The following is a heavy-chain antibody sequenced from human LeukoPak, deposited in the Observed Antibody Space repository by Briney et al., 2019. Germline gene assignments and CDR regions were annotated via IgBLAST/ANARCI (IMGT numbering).Heavy chain of an antibody. CDR2: GDYSGGT. Sequence: SETLSLTCTVSGDSFSSVTDYWAWIRQPPGKGVEWIASGDYSGGTYYNPSLESRVAISADMSKNQFSLKLTSVTGADTAVYYCAGERGEEYSSGWYKRNYFDNWGQGIRVTVSS. CDR3: AGERGEEYSSGWYKRNYFDN. J-gene: IGHJ4*02. V-gene: IGHV4-39*07. CDR1: GDSFSSVTDY. D-gene: IGHD6-19*01.